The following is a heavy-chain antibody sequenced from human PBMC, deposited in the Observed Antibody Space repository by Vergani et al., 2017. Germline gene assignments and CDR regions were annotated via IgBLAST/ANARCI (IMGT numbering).Heavy chain of an antibody. D-gene: IGHD4-17*01. CDR1: GFTFSSYA. V-gene: IGHV3-7*01. Sequence: EVQLVESGGGLVQPGRSLRLSCAASGFTFSSYAMSWVRQAPGKGLEWVANIKQDGSEKYYVDSVKGRFTISRDNAKNSLYLQMNSLRAEDTAVYYCARDSDYGDGDYWGQGTLVTVSS. CDR2: IKQDGSEK. CDR3: ARDSDYGDGDY. J-gene: IGHJ4*02.